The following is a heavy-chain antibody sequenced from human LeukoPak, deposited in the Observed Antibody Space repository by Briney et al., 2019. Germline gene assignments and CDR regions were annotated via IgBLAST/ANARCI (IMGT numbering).Heavy chain of an antibody. D-gene: IGHD3-9*01. CDR3: ARDLNYVTLGYDILADVGYYFDY. CDR1: GYTFTMYG. J-gene: IGHJ4*02. V-gene: IGHV1-18*01. Sequence: ASVKVSCKASGYTFTMYGISWVRQAPGQGLQWLGWISPHNGNTKYAQDLQGRVSMTTDTSTSTAYLEVRSLRSDDTAIYSCARDLNYVTLGYDILADVGYYFDYWGPGSLVTVSS. CDR2: ISPHNGNT.